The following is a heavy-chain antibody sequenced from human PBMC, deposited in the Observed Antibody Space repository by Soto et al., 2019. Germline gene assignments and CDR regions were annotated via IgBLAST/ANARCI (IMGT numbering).Heavy chain of an antibody. Sequence: PSETLSLTCTVSGGSIAISDHCWGWVRQPPGKGPEWFGTICYGGTRFHHPTLRGGLSLSVDTSRNQFSLRLSSVTAADTAVYYCARQARGTTWSDFDYWGQGTLVTVSS. CDR1: GGSIAISDHC. V-gene: IGHV4-39*01. J-gene: IGHJ4*02. CDR3: ARQARGTTWSDFDY. CDR2: ICYGGTR. D-gene: IGHD1-7*01.